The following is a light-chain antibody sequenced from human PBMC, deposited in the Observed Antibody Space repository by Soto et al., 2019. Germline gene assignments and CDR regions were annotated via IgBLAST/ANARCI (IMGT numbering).Light chain of an antibody. V-gene: IGKV1-5*03. CDR2: KAT. J-gene: IGKJ2*01. Sequence: DIQMTQSPSTLSASVGDRVTMTCRARQSISKWLAWYQQISGKAPRPLTYKATDLESGGPSRFSGSGSGTEFTLTISRLQPDDFAAYSCQQYHTYPYTFGQGTKLDIK. CDR1: QSISKW. CDR3: QQYHTYPYT.